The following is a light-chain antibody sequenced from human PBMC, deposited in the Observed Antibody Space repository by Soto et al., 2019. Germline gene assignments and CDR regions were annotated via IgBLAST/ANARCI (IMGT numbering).Light chain of an antibody. CDR3: QQYHHLLLLT. CDR2: DAS. V-gene: IGKV1-33*01. CDR1: QDIRNY. Sequence: DIQMTQSPSSLSASVGDRVTITCQASQDIRNYLNWYQQKPGKAPKLLIYDASYLEAGVPSRFSGSGSGNERTFLICSLLPEDIRPSYCQQYHHLLLLTFGGGTKVEIQ. J-gene: IGKJ4*01.